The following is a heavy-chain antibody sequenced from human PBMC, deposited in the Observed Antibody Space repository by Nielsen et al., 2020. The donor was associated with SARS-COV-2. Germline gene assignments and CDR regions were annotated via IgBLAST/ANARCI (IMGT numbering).Heavy chain of an antibody. D-gene: IGHD3-10*01. CDR1: GFTFDDYG. CDR2: ISGSGGST. CDR3: AKLSGFGELLSRIGGMDV. J-gene: IGHJ6*02. V-gene: IGHV3-23*01. Sequence: GGSLRLSCAASGFTFDDYGMSWVRQAPGKGLEWVSAISGSGGSTYYADSVKGRFTISRDNSKNTLYLQMNSLRAEDTAVYYCAKLSGFGELLSRIGGMDVWGQGTTVTVSS.